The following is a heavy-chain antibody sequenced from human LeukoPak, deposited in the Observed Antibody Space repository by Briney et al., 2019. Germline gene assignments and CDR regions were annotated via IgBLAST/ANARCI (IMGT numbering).Heavy chain of an antibody. CDR3: ARVLAYSSSWYFDY. J-gene: IGHJ4*02. Sequence: ASVKVSCKASGYTFTGYYMHWVRQAPGQGLEWMGWINPNSGGTNYAQKFQGRVTVTTDTSTSTAYMELRSLRSDDTAVYYCARVLAYSSSWYFDYWGQGTLVTVSS. CDR2: INPNSGGT. V-gene: IGHV1-2*02. CDR1: GYTFTGYY. D-gene: IGHD6-13*01.